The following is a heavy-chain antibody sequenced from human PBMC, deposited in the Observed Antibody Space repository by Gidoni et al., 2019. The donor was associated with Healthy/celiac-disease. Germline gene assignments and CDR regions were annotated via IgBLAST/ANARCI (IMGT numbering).Heavy chain of an antibody. V-gene: IGHV4-61*02. CDR1: GGSISSGSYY. CDR2: IYTSGST. CDR3: ARDASSGYYYFDY. Sequence: QVQLQESGPGLVKPSQTLSLTCTVSGGSISSGSYYWSWIRQPAGKGLEWIGRIYTSGSTNYNPSLKSRVTISVDTSKNQFSLKLSSVTAADTAVYYCARDASSGYYYFDYWGQGTLVTVSS. J-gene: IGHJ4*02. D-gene: IGHD3-22*01.